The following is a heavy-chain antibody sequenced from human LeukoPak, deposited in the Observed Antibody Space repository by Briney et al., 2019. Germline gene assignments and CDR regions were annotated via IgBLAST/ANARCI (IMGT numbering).Heavy chain of an antibody. J-gene: IGHJ6*02. Sequence: GASVKVSCKASGGTFSNYAISWVRQAPGQGLEWMGRIIPITGIINYAQEFQGRVTINADKSTSTAYMELSRLRSDDTAVYYCARANPVPRIAARPVDYYYGMDVWGQGTTVTVSS. CDR3: ARANPVPRIAARPVDYYYGMDV. CDR1: GGTFSNYA. CDR2: IIPITGII. D-gene: IGHD6-6*01. V-gene: IGHV1-69*04.